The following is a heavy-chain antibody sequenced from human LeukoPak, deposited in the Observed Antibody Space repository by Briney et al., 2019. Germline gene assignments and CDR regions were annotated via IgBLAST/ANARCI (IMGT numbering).Heavy chain of an antibody. CDR2: IIPIFGTA. CDR1: GGTFSSYA. V-gene: IGHV1-69*13. Sequence: SVKVSCKASGGTFSSYAISWVRQAPGQGLEWMGGIIPIFGTANYAQKFQGRVTITADESTSTAYMELSSLRSEDTAVYFCGYSYGYDYYYMDVWGKGTTVTVSS. CDR3: GYSYGYDYYYMDV. D-gene: IGHD5-18*01. J-gene: IGHJ6*03.